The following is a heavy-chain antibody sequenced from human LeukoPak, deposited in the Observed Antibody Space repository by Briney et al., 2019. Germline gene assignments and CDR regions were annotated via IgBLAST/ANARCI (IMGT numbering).Heavy chain of an antibody. D-gene: IGHD2-15*01. CDR1: GFTFSSYG. V-gene: IGHV3-30*02. CDR2: IRYDGSNK. Sequence: PGGSLRLSCAASGFTFSSYGMHWVRQAPGKGLEWVAFIRYDGSNKYYADSVKGRFTISRDNSRNTLYLQMNSLRAEDTAVYYCAKEYCSGGSCLNYWGQGTLVTVSS. CDR3: AKEYCSGGSCLNY. J-gene: IGHJ4*02.